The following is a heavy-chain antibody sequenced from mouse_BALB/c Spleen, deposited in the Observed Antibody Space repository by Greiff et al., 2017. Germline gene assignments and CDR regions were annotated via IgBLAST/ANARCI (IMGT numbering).Heavy chain of an antibody. CDR3: TRDGGYYRYDFDY. J-gene: IGHJ2*01. D-gene: IGHD2-14*01. V-gene: IGHV5-6-4*01. CDR1: GFTFSSYT. CDR2: ISSGGSYT. Sequence: GGAGGGLGKAGGSLGLSCAASGFTFSSYTMSWVRQTPEKRLEWVATISSGGSYTYYPDSVKGRFTISRDNAKNTLYLQMSSLKSEDTAMYYCTRDGGYYRYDFDYWGQGTTLTVSS.